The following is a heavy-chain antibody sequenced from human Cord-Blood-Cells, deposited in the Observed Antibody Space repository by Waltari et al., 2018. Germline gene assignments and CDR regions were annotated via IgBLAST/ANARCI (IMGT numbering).Heavy chain of an antibody. CDR1: GYTFTSYA. J-gene: IGHJ6*02. CDR2: INAGNGNT. V-gene: IGHV1-3*01. Sequence: QVPLVQSGAEVKKPGASVKVSCKASGYTFTSYAMHWWRQAPGQRLEWMGWINAGNGNTKYSQKFQGRVTITRDTSASTAYMELSSLRSEDTAVYYCARDYRDVGMDVWGQGTTVTVSS. D-gene: IGHD4-4*01. CDR3: ARDYRDVGMDV.